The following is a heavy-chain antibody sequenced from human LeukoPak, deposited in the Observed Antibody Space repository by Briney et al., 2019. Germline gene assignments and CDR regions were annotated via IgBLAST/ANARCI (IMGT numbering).Heavy chain of an antibody. J-gene: IGHJ4*02. D-gene: IGHD1-1*01. CDR3: ARDWNPEYYFDY. CDR1: GVTFSSYG. CDR2: ISYDGSNK. Sequence: GGSLRLSCAASGVTFSSYGMHWVRQAPGKGLEWVAVISYDGSNKYYADSVKGRFTISRDNSKNTLYLQMNSLRAEDTAVYYCARDWNPEYYFDYWGQGTLVTVSS. V-gene: IGHV3-30*03.